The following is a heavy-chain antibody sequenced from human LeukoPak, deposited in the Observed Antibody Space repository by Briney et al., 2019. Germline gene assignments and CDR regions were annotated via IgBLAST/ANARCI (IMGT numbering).Heavy chain of an antibody. Sequence: SETLSLTCTVSGGSISSYYWSWIRQPAGKGLEWIGRIYSTGSTNYNPSLKSRVTMSVDTSKNQFSLRLRSVTAADTAAYYCARQIASAGTAGFDFWGQGALVTVSS. CDR3: ARQIASAGTAGFDF. D-gene: IGHD6-13*01. CDR2: IYSTGST. CDR1: GGSISSYY. J-gene: IGHJ4*02. V-gene: IGHV4-4*07.